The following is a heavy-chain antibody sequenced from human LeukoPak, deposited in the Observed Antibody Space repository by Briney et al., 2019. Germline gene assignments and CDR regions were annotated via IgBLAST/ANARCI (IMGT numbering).Heavy chain of an antibody. J-gene: IGHJ6*03. V-gene: IGHV1-8*03. CDR1: GYTFTTYD. CDR3: ARGAGSSSAYYYYYYYMDV. Sequence: GASVKVSCKASGYTFTTYDISWVRQATGQGLEWMGWMNPNSGNTGYAQKFQGRVFITRNTSISTAYMELSSLRSEDTAVYYCARGAGSSSAYYYYYYYMDVWGKGTTVTVSS. CDR2: MNPNSGNT. D-gene: IGHD6-6*01.